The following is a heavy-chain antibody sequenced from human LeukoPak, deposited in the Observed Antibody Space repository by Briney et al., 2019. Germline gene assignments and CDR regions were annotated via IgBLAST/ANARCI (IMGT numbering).Heavy chain of an antibody. CDR2: IYTSGST. CDR3: ARGRPIIAVAGTSYFDY. CDR1: GGSISSGSYY. V-gene: IGHV4-61*02. D-gene: IGHD6-19*01. Sequence: SETLSHTCTVSGGSISSGSYYWSWIRQPAGKGLEWIGRIYTSGSTNYNPSLKSRVTISVDTSKNQFSLKLSSVTAADTAVYYCARGRPIIAVAGTSYFDYWGQGTLVTVSS. J-gene: IGHJ4*02.